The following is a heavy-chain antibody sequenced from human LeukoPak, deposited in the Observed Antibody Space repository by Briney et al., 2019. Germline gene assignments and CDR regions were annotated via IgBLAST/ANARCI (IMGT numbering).Heavy chain of an antibody. CDR1: GGSISSGGYY. J-gene: IGHJ4*02. Sequence: SQTLSLTCTVSGGSISSGGYYWSWIRQPPGKGLEWVGYIYHTGSTYYNPSLKSRVAISVDRSKNQFSLRLSSVTAADTAVYYCARTFLEVGASPFDYWGQGTLVTVSS. D-gene: IGHD1-26*01. V-gene: IGHV4-30-2*01. CDR2: IYHTGST. CDR3: ARTFLEVGASPFDY.